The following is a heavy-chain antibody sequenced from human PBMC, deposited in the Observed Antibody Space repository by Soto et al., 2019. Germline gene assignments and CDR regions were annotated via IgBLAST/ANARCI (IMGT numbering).Heavy chain of an antibody. Sequence: SETLSLTCAVSSGSISSSNWWSWVRQPPGKGLEWIGEIYHSGSTNYNPSLKSRVTISVDKSKNQFSLKLSSVTAADTAVYYCARGAGYSSGWYFDYWGQGTLVTVSS. CDR3: ARGAGYSSGWYFDY. D-gene: IGHD6-19*01. J-gene: IGHJ4*02. CDR1: SGSISSSNW. CDR2: IYHSGST. V-gene: IGHV4-4*02.